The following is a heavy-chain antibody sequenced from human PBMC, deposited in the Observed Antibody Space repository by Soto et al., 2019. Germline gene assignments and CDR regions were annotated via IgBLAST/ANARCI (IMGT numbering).Heavy chain of an antibody. CDR2: ISYDGSNK. CDR3: AIDGSGTEDYFDY. J-gene: IGHJ4*02. CDR1: GFTFSSYA. D-gene: IGHD3-10*01. Sequence: QVQLVESGGGVVQPGRSLRLSCAASGFTFSSYAMHWVRQAPGKGLEWVAVISYDGSNKYYADSVKGRFTISRDNSKNTLYLQMNSLRAEDTAVYYCAIDGSGTEDYFDYWGQGTLVTVSS. V-gene: IGHV3-30-3*01.